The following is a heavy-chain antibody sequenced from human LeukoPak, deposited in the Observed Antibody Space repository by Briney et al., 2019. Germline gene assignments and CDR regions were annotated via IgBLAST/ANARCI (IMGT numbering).Heavy chain of an antibody. D-gene: IGHD3-16*01. CDR3: ARLGYDYALY. CDR1: GGSISSYY. J-gene: IGHJ1*01. CDR2: IYYSGST. Sequence: SETLSLTCTVSGGSISSYYWSWIRQPPGKGLEWIGYIYYSGSTNYNPSLKSRVTISVDTSKHQFSLKLSSVAAADTAVYYCARLGYDYALYWGQGTLVTVSS. V-gene: IGHV4-59*08.